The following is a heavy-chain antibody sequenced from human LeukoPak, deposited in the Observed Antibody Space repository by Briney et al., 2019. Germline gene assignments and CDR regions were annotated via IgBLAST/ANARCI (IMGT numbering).Heavy chain of an antibody. Sequence: TSGTLSLTCAVSGGSISINNWWSWVRQSPGKGLEWIGNIYYGENTYYNPSLKSRVTISIDTSNNQFYLKLSSLTAADTAVYYCARRDDSSGYHKIFDYWGQGTLVTVSS. CDR3: ARRDDSSGYHKIFDY. V-gene: IGHV4-4*02. D-gene: IGHD3-22*01. J-gene: IGHJ4*02. CDR1: GGSISINNW. CDR2: IYYGENT.